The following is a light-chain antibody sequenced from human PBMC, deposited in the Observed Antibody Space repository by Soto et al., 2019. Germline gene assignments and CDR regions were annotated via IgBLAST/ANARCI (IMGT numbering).Light chain of an antibody. V-gene: IGKV1-39*01. CDR1: QSISSY. CDR3: QQSYSTPHT. J-gene: IGKJ2*01. Sequence: DLQMTQSPSSLSASVGDRVTITCRASQSISSYLNWYQQKPGKATKLMIYAASSLQSGVPSRFSGCGSGTDFTLTISSLQPEDFATYYCQQSYSTPHTFGQGTKLEIK. CDR2: AAS.